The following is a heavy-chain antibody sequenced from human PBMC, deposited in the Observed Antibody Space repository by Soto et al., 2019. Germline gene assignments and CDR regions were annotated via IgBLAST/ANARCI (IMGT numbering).Heavy chain of an antibody. V-gene: IGHV3-23*01. CDR2: ISGSGGST. CDR1: GFTFSSYA. D-gene: IGHD6-13*01. CDR3: AKGIISAAAPTVCFDY. Sequence: GGSLRLSCAASGFTFSSYAMSWVRQAPGKGLEWVSAISGSGGSTYYADSVKGRFTFSRDNSKNTLYLQMNSLRAEDTAVYYCAKGIISAAAPTVCFDYWGQGTLVTVSS. J-gene: IGHJ4*02.